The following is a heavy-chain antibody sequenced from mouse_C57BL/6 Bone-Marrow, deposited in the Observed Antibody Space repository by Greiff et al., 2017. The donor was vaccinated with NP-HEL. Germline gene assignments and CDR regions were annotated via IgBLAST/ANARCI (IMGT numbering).Heavy chain of an antibody. CDR2: INPYNGGT. CDR3: AGRARYISPYYFDY. Sequence: EVQLQQSGPVLVKPGASVKMSCKASGYTFTDYYMNWVKQSHGKSLEWIGVINPYNGGTSYNQKFKGKATLTVDKSSSTAYMQLNSLTSEDSAVYYCAGRARYISPYYFDYWGQGTTLTVSS. V-gene: IGHV1-19*01. CDR1: GYTFTDYY. D-gene: IGHD1-1*01. J-gene: IGHJ2*01.